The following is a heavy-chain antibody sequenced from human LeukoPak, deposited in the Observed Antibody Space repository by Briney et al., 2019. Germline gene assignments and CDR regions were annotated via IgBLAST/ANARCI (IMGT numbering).Heavy chain of an antibody. J-gene: IGHJ6*02. CDR3: ARRGTGHGMDV. CDR2: INNDGSSA. CDR1: GFTFNNYW. V-gene: IGHV3-74*01. Sequence: GGSLRLSCAASGFTFNNYWIHWVRQVPGKGLVWVSRINNDGSSASYVDFVKGRFTISRDNAKNTLFLQMNSLRAEDTAVYYCARRGTGHGMDVWGQGTTVIVSS. D-gene: IGHD1-1*01.